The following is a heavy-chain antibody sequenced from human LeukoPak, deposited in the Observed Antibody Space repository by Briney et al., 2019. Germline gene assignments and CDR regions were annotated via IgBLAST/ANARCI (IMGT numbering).Heavy chain of an antibody. J-gene: IGHJ5*02. CDR3: ARDKIVVDPSWFDP. V-gene: IGHV4-39*07. Sequence: KASETLSLTCTVSGGSISSSSYYWGWIRQPPGKGLEWIGSIYYSGSTYYNPSLKSRVTISVDTSKNQFSLKLSSVTAADTAVYYCARDKIVVDPSWFDPWGQGTLVTVSS. CDR2: IYYSGST. D-gene: IGHD3-22*01. CDR1: GGSISSSSYY.